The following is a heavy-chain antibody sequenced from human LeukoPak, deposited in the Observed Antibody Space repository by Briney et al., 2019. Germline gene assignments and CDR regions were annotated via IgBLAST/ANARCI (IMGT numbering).Heavy chain of an antibody. J-gene: IGHJ4*02. D-gene: IGHD6-19*01. V-gene: IGHV3-43*02. CDR1: GFTFDDFA. CDR2: ISAFDDIT. CDR3: AKVISGWYGYDF. Sequence: PGGSLRLSCGASGFTFDDFAMHWVRQAPGKGLEGVSLISAFDDITYYADSVRGRFTISRDNSKNSLYLQMNNLKIEDTAFYYCAKVISGWYGYDFWGQGTLVTVSS.